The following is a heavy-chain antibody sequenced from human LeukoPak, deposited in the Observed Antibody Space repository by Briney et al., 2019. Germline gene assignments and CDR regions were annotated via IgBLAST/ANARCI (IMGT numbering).Heavy chain of an antibody. V-gene: IGHV3-23*01. CDR2: ISGSGGST. CDR1: GFTFSSYA. D-gene: IGHD3-22*01. CDR3: AKVSDCYDSSGYVDY. J-gene: IGHJ4*02. Sequence: GGSLRLSCAASGFTFSSYAMSWVCQAPGKGLEWVSAISGSGGSTYYADSVKGRFTISRDNSKNTLYLQMNSLRAEDTAVYYCAKVSDCYDSSGYVDYWGQGTLVTVSS.